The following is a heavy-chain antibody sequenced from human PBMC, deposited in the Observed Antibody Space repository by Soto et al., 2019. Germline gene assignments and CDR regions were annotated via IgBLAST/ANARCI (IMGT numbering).Heavy chain of an antibody. CDR1: GYTFTNYD. J-gene: IGHJ4*02. Sequence: QVQLVQSGAEVKKPGASVKVSCKTSGYTFTNYDINWVRQATGQGLEWLGWMNPNSGDTGYAQKFQGRLTMTRNPAISTAYMELSSLKSEDTAVYYCARNRRETGDFDYWGQGTLVTVSS. CDR2: MNPNSGDT. V-gene: IGHV1-8*01. CDR3: ARNRRETGDFDY. D-gene: IGHD7-27*01.